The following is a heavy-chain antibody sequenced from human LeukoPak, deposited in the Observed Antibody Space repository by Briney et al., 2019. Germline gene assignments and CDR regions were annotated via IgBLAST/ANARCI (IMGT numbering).Heavy chain of an antibody. D-gene: IGHD2-21*02. Sequence: PSETLSLTCTVSGGSISSSSYYWGWIRQPPGKGLEWIGSINYSGSTYYNPPLKSRVTISVDTSKNQFSLKLSSVTASDTAVYYCARHAKVVVTASTMYYFEYWGQGTLVTVSS. CDR2: INYSGST. CDR1: GGSISSSSYY. J-gene: IGHJ4*02. CDR3: ARHAKVVVTASTMYYFEY. V-gene: IGHV4-39*01.